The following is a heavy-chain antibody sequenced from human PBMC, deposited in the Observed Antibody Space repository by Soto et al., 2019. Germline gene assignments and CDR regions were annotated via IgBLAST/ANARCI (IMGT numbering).Heavy chain of an antibody. Sequence: QVQLVQSGAEVKKPGASVKVSCKASGYTFNSYGISWLRQAPGQGLEWMGWISAYDGDTKYAQKFQGRVTMTTVTCTSTANMEVRSLRSDDTAVYYCARSSGTSYIWFDPWGQGTLVTVSS. V-gene: IGHV1-18*01. D-gene: IGHD1-26*01. CDR1: GYTFNSYG. CDR2: ISAYDGDT. CDR3: ARSSGTSYIWFDP. J-gene: IGHJ5*02.